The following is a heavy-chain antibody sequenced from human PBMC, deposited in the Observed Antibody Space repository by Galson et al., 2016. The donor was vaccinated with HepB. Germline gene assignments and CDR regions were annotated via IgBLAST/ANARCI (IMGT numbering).Heavy chain of an antibody. J-gene: IGHJ6*04. CDR2: IYYSGNA. Sequence: SETLSLTCTVSGGSIGSYYWSWIRQPPGKGLEWIGYIYYSGNANYNPSLKSRITMSVDTSNNHFSLRLTSVTAADTAIYYCARDGTRNGNYYDSSGPQDDPYYYYFGLDVWGEGTTVIVSS. CDR3: ARDGTRNGNYYDSSGPQDDPYYYYFGLDV. D-gene: IGHD3-22*01. V-gene: IGHV4-59*01. CDR1: GGSIGSYY.